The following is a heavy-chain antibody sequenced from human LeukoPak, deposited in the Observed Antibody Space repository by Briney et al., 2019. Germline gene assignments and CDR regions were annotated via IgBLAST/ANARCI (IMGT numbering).Heavy chain of an antibody. CDR3: AREGVDAVDY. D-gene: IGHD3-3*01. J-gene: IGHJ4*02. Sequence: GGSLRLSCAASGFTFSGYSMSWVRQAPGKGLEWVSYISGSSSTIYYADSVKGRFTISRDNAKNSLYFQMNSLRDEDTAVYYLAREGVDAVDYWGQGTLVTVSS. CDR2: ISGSSSTI. CDR1: GFTFSGYS. V-gene: IGHV3-48*02.